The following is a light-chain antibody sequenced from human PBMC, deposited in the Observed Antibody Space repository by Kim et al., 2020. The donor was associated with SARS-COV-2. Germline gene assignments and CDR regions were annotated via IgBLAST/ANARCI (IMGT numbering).Light chain of an antibody. V-gene: IGKV3-20*01. CDR2: GTS. J-gene: IGKJ2*01. Sequence: PEERVTRSCRARQTVTRSYLAWYQQKPGQAPRLLIYGTSSRATGIPDRFSGSGSGTDFTLTISRLEPEDFAVYYCQQYGSSSYTFGQGTKLEI. CDR1: QTVTRSY. CDR3: QQYGSSSYT.